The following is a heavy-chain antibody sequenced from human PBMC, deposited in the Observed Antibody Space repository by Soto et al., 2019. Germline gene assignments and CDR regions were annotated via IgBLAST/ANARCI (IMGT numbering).Heavy chain of an antibody. CDR2: IDPSDSYT. CDR1: GYSFTSYW. J-gene: IGHJ6*02. Sequence: PGESLKISCKGSGYSFTSYWISWVRQMPGKGLEWMGRIDPSDSYTNYSPSFQGHVTISADKTISTAYLQWSSLEASDTAMYYCARRRRYYYGMDVWGQGTTVTVSS. V-gene: IGHV5-10-1*01. CDR3: ARRRRYYYGMDV. D-gene: IGHD4-17*01.